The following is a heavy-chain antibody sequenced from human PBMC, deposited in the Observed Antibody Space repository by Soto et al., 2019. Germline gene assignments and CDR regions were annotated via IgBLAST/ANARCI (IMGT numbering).Heavy chain of an antibody. J-gene: IGHJ4*02. V-gene: IGHV3-21*01. D-gene: IGHD4-17*01. Sequence: GGSLRLSCAASGFTFSSHSMNWVRQAPGKGLEWVSSISSSSTYIYYADSVKGRFTISRDNAKNSLYLQMNSLRAEDTALYYCARDVGPTVAAGFDYWGQGTLVTVSS. CDR1: GFTFSSHS. CDR2: ISSSSTYI. CDR3: ARDVGPTVAAGFDY.